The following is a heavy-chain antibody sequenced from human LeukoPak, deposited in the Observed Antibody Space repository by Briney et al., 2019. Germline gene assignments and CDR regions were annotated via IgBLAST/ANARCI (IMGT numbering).Heavy chain of an antibody. D-gene: IGHD3-10*01. CDR3: ARFGWVPPAHFDF. CDR1: AFTFTNYW. CDR2: INTDGTST. V-gene: IGHV3-74*01. J-gene: IGHJ4*02. Sequence: PGGSLRLSCAASAFTFTNYWMHWVRQAPGKGLVRVSRINTDGTSTNYADSVKGRFTISRDNAKNTLYLQMNSLRAEDTAVYYCARFGWVPPAHFDFWGQGTLVTVSS.